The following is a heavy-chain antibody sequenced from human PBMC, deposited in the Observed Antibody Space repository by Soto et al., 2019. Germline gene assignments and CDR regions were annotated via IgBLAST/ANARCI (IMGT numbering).Heavy chain of an antibody. J-gene: IGHJ3*02. CDR2: ISSNGGST. D-gene: IGHD6-13*01. V-gene: IGHV3-64*01. CDR3: ARRPKGPGYSYSWGDAFDI. CDR1: GFTFSSYA. Sequence: GGALRLSCAASGFTFSSYAMHWVRQAPGKGLEYVSAISSNGGSTYYANFVKGRFTISRDNAKNSLFLQVNSLGAEDTAVYYFARRPKGPGYSYSWGDAFDIWGQGTMVTVSS.